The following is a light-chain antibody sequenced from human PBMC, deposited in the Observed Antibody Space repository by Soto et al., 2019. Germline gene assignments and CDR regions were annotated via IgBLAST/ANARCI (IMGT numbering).Light chain of an antibody. Sequence: QSALTQPPSASGSPGQSVTISCTGTSSDIGAYIYVSWYQQHPGKAPKLMISEVSRRPSGVPERFSGSKSGNTASLTVSGLQADDEADYYCSSYAGGNNLVFGGGTKLTVL. J-gene: IGLJ2*01. CDR3: SSYAGGNNLV. V-gene: IGLV2-8*01. CDR2: EVS. CDR1: SSDIGAYIY.